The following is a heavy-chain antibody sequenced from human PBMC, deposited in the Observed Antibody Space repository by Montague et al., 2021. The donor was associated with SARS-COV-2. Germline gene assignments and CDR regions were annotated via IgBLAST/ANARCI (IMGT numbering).Heavy chain of an antibody. V-gene: IGHV4-59*02. Sequence: SETLSLTCTVSGDSVSHDFWTWIRQPPGKGLEWIGYVYYSRSSSYNPSLRGRVSIAVGTSKNQFSLRLSTVTAADTAIYYCVRDPAPSGSGTFYDYWGQGTLVAVSS. D-gene: IGHD1-26*01. CDR1: GDSVSHDF. J-gene: IGHJ4*02. CDR3: VRDPAPSGSGTFYDY. CDR2: VYYSRSS.